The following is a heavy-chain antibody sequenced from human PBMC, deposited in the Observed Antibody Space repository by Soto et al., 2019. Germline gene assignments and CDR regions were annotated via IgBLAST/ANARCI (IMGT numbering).Heavy chain of an antibody. D-gene: IGHD5-18*01. J-gene: IGHJ4*02. CDR2: ISYDGSLK. Sequence: GGSLRLSCAASGFTLSSYAIHWVRQAPGKGLEWVAVISYDGSLKYYADSVKGRFTISRDNSNNTLYLQMNSLRAEDTAVYFWARDPTVQLWRLYFDYWGQGTLVTVSS. CDR1: GFTLSSYA. CDR3: ARDPTVQLWRLYFDY. V-gene: IGHV3-30-3*01.